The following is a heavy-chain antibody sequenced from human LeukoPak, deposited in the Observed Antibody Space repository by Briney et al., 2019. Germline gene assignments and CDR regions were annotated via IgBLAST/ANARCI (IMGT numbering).Heavy chain of an antibody. D-gene: IGHD3-10*01. CDR2: IITIFGTA. Sequence: ASVKVSCKASGGTFSSYAISWVRQAPGQGLEWMGGIITIFGTANYAQKYQGRVTITTYESTSTAYMELSSLSSEDTAVYYFARDYPGSERLGVNAFDIWGQGTMFSVS. V-gene: IGHV1-69*05. CDR1: GGTFSSYA. CDR3: ARDYPGSERLGVNAFDI. J-gene: IGHJ3*02.